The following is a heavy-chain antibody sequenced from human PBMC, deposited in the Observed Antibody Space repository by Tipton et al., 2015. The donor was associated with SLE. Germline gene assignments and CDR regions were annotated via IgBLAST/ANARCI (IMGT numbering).Heavy chain of an antibody. CDR3: ARAITMVRGVIIQAKGYYYHMDV. V-gene: IGHV5-51*03. CDR1: SYSFSTHW. Sequence: VQLVQSGAEVKKPGESLKISCRGSSYSFSTHWVAWVRQMPGKGLEWMGIIYPGNSDTTYSPPFQGRVTISADKSISTAYLQWTSLKASDTAMYYCARAITMVRGVIIQAKGYYYHMDVWGKGTTVTVSS. CDR2: IYPGNSDT. D-gene: IGHD3-10*01. J-gene: IGHJ6*03.